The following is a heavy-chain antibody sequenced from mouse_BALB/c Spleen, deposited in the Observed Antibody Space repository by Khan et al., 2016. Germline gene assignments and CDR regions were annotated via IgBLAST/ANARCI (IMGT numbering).Heavy chain of an antibody. CDR3: ARVTGVFDY. Sequence: QIQLVQSGAELVRPGSSVKISCKASGYAFSSFWMNWVKQRPGQGLEWIGQIYPGDGDTNYNGKFKGKDTGTEDTRSSTDYMPLSSLTSEDSSVYFCARVTGVFDYWGQGTTLTVSS. J-gene: IGHJ2*01. CDR1: GYAFSSFW. D-gene: IGHD2-12*01. CDR2: IYPGDGDT. V-gene: IGHV1-80*01.